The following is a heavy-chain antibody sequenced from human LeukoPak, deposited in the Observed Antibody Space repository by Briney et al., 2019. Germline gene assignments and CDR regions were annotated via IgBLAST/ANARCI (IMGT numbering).Heavy chain of an antibody. CDR1: GFTFSSYS. CDR2: ISSSSYI. J-gene: IGHJ4*02. Sequence: GGSLRLSCAASGFTFSSYSMNWVRQAPGKGLEWVSSISSSSYIYYADSVKGRFTISRDNAKNSLYLQMNSLRAEDTAVYYCAGASSEMATIYFDYWGQGTLVTVSS. V-gene: IGHV3-21*01. D-gene: IGHD5-24*01. CDR3: AGASSEMATIYFDY.